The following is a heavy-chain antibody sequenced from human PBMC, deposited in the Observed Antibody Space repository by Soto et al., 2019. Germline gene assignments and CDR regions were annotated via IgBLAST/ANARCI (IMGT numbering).Heavy chain of an antibody. Sequence: GGSLRLSCAASGFTFSSYGMHWVRQAPGKGLEWVAVISYDGSNKYYADSVKGRFTISRDNSKNTLYLQMNSLRAEDTAVYYCRQDGPGGDYWGQGTLVTVSS. CDR2: ISYDGSNK. J-gene: IGHJ4*02. CDR1: GFTFSSYG. D-gene: IGHD3-10*01. V-gene: IGHV3-30*18. CDR3: RQDGPGGDY.